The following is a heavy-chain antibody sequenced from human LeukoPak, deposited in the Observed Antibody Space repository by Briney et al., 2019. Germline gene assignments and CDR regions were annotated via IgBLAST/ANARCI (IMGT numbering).Heavy chain of an antibody. CDR3: ARGFCRGESCYSAKYFQH. D-gene: IGHD2-15*01. J-gene: IGHJ1*01. CDR2: ITHNGST. V-gene: IGHV4-39*02. Sequence: SETLSLTCSVPGGSISSSSYYWGWIRQPPGKGLEWIGEITHNGSTTFNPSLESRLTISVDTSKNHFSLKLTSVTAADASVYFCARGFCRGESCYSAKYFQHWGQGTLVTVSS. CDR1: GGSISSSSYY.